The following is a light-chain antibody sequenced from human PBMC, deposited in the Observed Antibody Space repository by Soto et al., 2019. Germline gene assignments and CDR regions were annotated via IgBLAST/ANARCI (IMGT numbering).Light chain of an antibody. V-gene: IGKV3-20*01. CDR3: HQYGSAPWT. CDR1: QSVSSSY. J-gene: IGKJ1*01. Sequence: EIVLTQSPGTLSLSPGERATLSCRASQSVSSSYLAWYQQKPGQAPRLLIYGASNRATGTPDRFRGSGSGTDFTLTITRLEPEDFAVYYCHQYGSAPWTFGQGTKVEIK. CDR2: GAS.